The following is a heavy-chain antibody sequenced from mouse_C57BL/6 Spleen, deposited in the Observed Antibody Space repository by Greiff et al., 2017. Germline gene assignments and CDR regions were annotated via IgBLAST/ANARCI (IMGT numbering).Heavy chain of an antibody. Sequence: VQLQQSGAELVKPGASVKMSCKASGYTFTTYPIEWMKQNHGKSLELIGIFHPYNDDTKYTEKLKGQATLTVEKTARTVYWELSRLTSADSAVYYYGRGGYYFDYWGQGTTLTVSS. V-gene: IGHV1-47*01. CDR3: GRGGYYFDY. CDR1: GYTFTTYP. J-gene: IGHJ2*01. CDR2: FHPYNDDT.